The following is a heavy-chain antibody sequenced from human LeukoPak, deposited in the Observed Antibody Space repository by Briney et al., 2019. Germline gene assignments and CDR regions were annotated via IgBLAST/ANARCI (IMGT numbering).Heavy chain of an antibody. D-gene: IGHD3-22*01. J-gene: IGHJ4*02. CDR3: AREVDSSGYYYDY. CDR1: GYTFTSYG. Sequence: GASVKVSCKASGYTFTSYGISWVRQAPGQGLEWMGWINAYNSNTDYAQKLQGRVTMTTDTSTSTAYLDLRSLRSDDTAVYYCAREVDSSGYYYDYWGQGTLVTVSS. CDR2: INAYNSNT. V-gene: IGHV1-18*01.